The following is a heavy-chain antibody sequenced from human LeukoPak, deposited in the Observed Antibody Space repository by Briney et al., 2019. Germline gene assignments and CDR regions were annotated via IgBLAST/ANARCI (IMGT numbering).Heavy chain of an antibody. Sequence: GGSLRLSCEASGFTFSSHWMHWVRQVPGKGLVWMSILRGDGGLFESADSVKGRFAVSRYNARNTLYLHMNSLRVADTAVYSCARDEVGTPPIDYWGQGVLVTVSS. CDR2: LRGDGGLF. J-gene: IGHJ4*02. V-gene: IGHV3-74*03. CDR1: GFTFSSHW. D-gene: IGHD1-26*01. CDR3: ARDEVGTPPIDY.